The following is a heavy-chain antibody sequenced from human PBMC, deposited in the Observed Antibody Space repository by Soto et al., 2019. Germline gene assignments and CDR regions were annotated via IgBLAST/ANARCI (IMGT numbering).Heavy chain of an antibody. CDR3: ARRGGSYYELDY. D-gene: IGHD1-26*01. CDR2: IGTAGDT. J-gene: IGHJ4*02. CDR1: GFTFSSYD. Sequence: GGSLRLSCAASGFTFSSYDMHWVRQATGKGLEWVSAIGTAGDTYYPGSVKGRFTISRENAKNSLYLQMNSLRAGDTAVYYCARRGGSYYELDYWGQGTLVTVSS. V-gene: IGHV3-13*01.